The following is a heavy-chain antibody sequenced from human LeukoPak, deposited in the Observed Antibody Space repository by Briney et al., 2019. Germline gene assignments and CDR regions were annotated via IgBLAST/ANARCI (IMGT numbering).Heavy chain of an antibody. J-gene: IGHJ6*03. Sequence: SETPSLTCTVSGDSISSYYWSWIRQPPGKGLEWIGYIYYSGSTNYNPSLKSRVTISVDTSKNQFSLKLSSVTAADTAVYYCARELRPYYYYYYMDVWGKGTTVTISS. V-gene: IGHV4-59*01. CDR3: ARELRPYYYYYYMDV. D-gene: IGHD3-3*01. CDR1: GDSISSYY. CDR2: IYYSGST.